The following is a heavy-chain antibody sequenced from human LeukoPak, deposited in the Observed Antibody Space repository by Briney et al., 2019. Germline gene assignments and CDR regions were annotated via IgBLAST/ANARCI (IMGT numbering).Heavy chain of an antibody. CDR2: IYPRDGST. J-gene: IGHJ5*02. D-gene: IGHD3-3*01. CDR3: ARASVTIFGVVIGNNWFDP. Sequence: ASVKVSCKASGYTFTSNYIHWVRQAPGQGLEWMGMIYPRDGSTSYAQKFQGRVAITRDTSASTAYMELSSLRSEDTAVYYCARASVTIFGVVIGNNWFDPWGQGTLVTVSS. V-gene: IGHV1-46*01. CDR1: GYTFTSNY.